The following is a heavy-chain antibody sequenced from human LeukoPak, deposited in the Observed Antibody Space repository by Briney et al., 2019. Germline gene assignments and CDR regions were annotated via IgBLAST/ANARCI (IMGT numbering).Heavy chain of an antibody. V-gene: IGHV3-23*01. CDR3: AKQSYARSLGE. CDR2: TESGATST. Sequence: GGSVSLSCATSGFPFSHFSMSWVRQAPGKGLEWLSTTESGATSTYYAESVKGRFTISRDNSKNTLYLQMSSLRVEDTAVYYCAKQSYARSLGEGGPGTLVSVSS. J-gene: IGHJ4*02. CDR1: GFPFSHFS. D-gene: IGHD2-8*01.